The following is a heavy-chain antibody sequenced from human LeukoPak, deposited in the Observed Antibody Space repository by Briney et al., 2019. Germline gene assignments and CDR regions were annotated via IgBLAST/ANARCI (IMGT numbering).Heavy chain of an antibody. Sequence: SETLSLTCTVSGGSVSSGGYYWSWIRQPPGKGLEYIGYISYSGSTKYNPSLKSRVTISVDTSKNQFSLKLRSVTAADTAVYYCARTDYPSPLYYWGQGTLVTVS. CDR3: ARTDYPSPLYY. CDR1: GGSVSSGGYY. V-gene: IGHV4-61*08. J-gene: IGHJ4*02. CDR2: ISYSGST. D-gene: IGHD4/OR15-4a*01.